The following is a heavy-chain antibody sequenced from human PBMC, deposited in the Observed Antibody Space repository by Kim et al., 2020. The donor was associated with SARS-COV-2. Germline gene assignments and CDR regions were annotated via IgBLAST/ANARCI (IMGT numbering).Heavy chain of an antibody. CDR1: GGTFSSYA. V-gene: IGHV1-69*04. Sequence: SVKVSCKASGGTFSSYAISWVRQAPGQGLEWMGRIIPILGIANYAQKFQGRVTITADKSTSTAYMELSSLRSEDTAVYYCARGEGVAAAGRLFDPWGQGTLVTVSS. D-gene: IGHD6-13*01. CDR3: ARGEGVAAAGRLFDP. CDR2: IIPILGIA. J-gene: IGHJ5*02.